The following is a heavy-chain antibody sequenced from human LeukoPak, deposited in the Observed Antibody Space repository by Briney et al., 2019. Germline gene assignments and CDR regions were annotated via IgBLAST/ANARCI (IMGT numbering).Heavy chain of an antibody. D-gene: IGHD3-16*02. CDR2: IYYSGST. CDR3: ARLGDYVWGSYRYTS. Sequence: SETLSLTCTVSGGSISSSSYYWGWIRQPPGKGLEWIGSIYYSGSTYYNPSLKSRVTISVDTSKNQFSLKLSSVAAADTAVYYCARLGDYVWGSYRYTSWGQGTLVTVSS. J-gene: IGHJ4*02. CDR1: GGSISSSSYY. V-gene: IGHV4-39*01.